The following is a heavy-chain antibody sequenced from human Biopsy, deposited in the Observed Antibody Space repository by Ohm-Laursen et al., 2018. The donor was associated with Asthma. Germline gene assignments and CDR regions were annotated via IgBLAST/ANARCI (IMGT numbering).Heavy chain of an antibody. CDR3: ARGDSSGWSHYYFDY. CDR2: IYSGGTS. CDR1: GFAVSRDH. Sequence: SLRLSCSASGFAVSRDHMFWVRQAPGKGLEWVSVIYSGGTSHTADSVRGRFTISRDYSKNTLYLQVHSLRVEDTAVYYCARGDSSGWSHYYFDYWGQGTLVTVSS. D-gene: IGHD6-19*01. V-gene: IGHV3-53*01. J-gene: IGHJ4*02.